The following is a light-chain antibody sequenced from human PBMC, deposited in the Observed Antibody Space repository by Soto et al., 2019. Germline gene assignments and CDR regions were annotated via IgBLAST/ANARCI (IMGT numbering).Light chain of an antibody. CDR3: CSYTGRSNWV. V-gene: IGLV2-23*01. J-gene: IGLJ3*02. CDR2: EGS. CDR1: SSDVGSYNL. Sequence: QSVLSRPASVSGSPGQSITISCTGTSSDVGSYNLVSWYQQHPGKAPKLMIYEGSERPSAVSSRISGSKSGNTASLRISGLQAEDEADYYCCSYTGRSNWVLGGGTKVTVL.